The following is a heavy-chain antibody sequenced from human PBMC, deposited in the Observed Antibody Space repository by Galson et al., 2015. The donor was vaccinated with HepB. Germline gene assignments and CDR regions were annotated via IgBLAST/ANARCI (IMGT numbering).Heavy chain of an antibody. J-gene: IGHJ4*02. CDR2: INPNSGGI. CDR1: GYTFTGYY. Sequence: SVKVSCKASGYTFTGYYMHWVRQAPGQGLEWMGKINPNSGGISYAQKFQGRVTMTSDTSTSTVYMELSSLRSEDTAVYYCARGPLPFCGGDCYGDYWGQGTLVTVSS. D-gene: IGHD2-21*01. V-gene: IGHV1-46*01. CDR3: ARGPLPFCGGDCYGDY.